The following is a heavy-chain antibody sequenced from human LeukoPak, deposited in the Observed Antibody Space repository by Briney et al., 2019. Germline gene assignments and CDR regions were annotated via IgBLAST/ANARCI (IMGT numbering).Heavy chain of an antibody. CDR1: GFTFTNAW. V-gene: IGHV3-15*07. CDR3: STLTSRGLSDS. CDR2: IKSKADGETI. J-gene: IGHJ4*02. Sequence: GGSLRLSCVDSGFTFTNAWMNWVRQAPGKGLEWVGRIKSKADGETIDYAAPVKGRFTFSRDDSKNMLYLQMNSLKSEDTAVYYCSTLTSRGLSDSWGQGTLVTVSS. D-gene: IGHD1-20*01.